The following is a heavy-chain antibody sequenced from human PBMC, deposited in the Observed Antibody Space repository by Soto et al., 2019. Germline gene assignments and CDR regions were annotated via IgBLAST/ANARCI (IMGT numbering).Heavy chain of an antibody. D-gene: IGHD2-15*01. CDR1: GFTFSSYA. CDR3: AKSGVVAATRFPPGYFQH. V-gene: IGHV3-23*01. CDR2: ISGSGGTT. J-gene: IGHJ1*01. Sequence: EVQLLESGGGLVQPGGSLRLACAASGFTFSSYAMSWVRQAPGKGLEWVSGISGSGGTTYYADSVEGRFTISRDNSKNTLYLQMNGLRAEDTAVYSCAKSGVVAATRFPPGYFQHWGRGTLVTVSS.